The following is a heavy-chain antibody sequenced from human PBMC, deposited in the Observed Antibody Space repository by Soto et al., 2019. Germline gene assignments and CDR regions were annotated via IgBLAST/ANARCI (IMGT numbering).Heavy chain of an antibody. V-gene: IGHV3-7*03. CDR2: IPQDGVDG. Sequence: VGSLRLSCEVSGFTFSMYSMSWVRQSPGKGLEWVAKIPQDGVDGHYADSVKGRFIISRDNGKNSLHLQLNNLRAEDTAVYYCARDHLILPAHDFFYGSDVWGRGATVTVSS. CDR3: ARDHLILPAHDFFYGSDV. J-gene: IGHJ6*02. CDR1: GFTFSMYS. D-gene: IGHD2-21*02.